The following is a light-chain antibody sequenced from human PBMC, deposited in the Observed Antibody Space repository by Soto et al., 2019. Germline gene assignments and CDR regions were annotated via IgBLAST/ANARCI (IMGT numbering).Light chain of an antibody. CDR1: QSVSSSY. CDR3: QQYGSSPPIT. J-gene: IGKJ3*01. CDR2: GAS. V-gene: IGKV3-20*01. Sequence: EIVLTQSPGTLSLSPGERATLSCRASQSVSSSYLAWYQQKPGQAPRLLIYGASSRATGIPDRFSGSGSGTDLTLTISRLEPEDFAVYYCQQYGSSPPITFGHRTKVDIK.